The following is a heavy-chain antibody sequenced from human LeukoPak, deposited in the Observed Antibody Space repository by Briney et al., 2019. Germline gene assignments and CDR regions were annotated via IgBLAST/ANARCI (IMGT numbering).Heavy chain of an antibody. D-gene: IGHD2-2*01. CDR1: GNYW. CDR3: VSFYETY. Sequence: GGSLRLSCAASGNYWMHWVRQAPGKGLVWVSHINSDGSWTSYADSVKGRFTISKGNAKNTVYLQMNNLRAEDTAVYYCVSFYETYWGRGTLVTVSS. V-gene: IGHV3-74*01. J-gene: IGHJ4*02. CDR2: INSDGSWT.